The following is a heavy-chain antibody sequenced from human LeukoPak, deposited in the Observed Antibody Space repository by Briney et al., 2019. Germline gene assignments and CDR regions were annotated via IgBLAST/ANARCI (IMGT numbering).Heavy chain of an antibody. D-gene: IGHD3-16*02. J-gene: IGHJ4*02. Sequence: GGSLRLSCAASGFTFSSYSMNWVRQAPGKGLEWVSSISSSSSYIYYADSVKGRFTISRDNAKNSLYLQMNSLRAEDTAVYYCARDPSPTFGGVIVRELDYFDYWGQGTLVTVSS. CDR3: ARDPSPTFGGVIVRELDYFDY. V-gene: IGHV3-21*01. CDR1: GFTFSSYS. CDR2: ISSSSSYI.